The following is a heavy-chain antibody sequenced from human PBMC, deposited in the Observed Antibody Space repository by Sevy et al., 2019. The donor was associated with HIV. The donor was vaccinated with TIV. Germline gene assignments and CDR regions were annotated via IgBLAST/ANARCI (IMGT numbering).Heavy chain of an antibody. D-gene: IGHD3-3*01. V-gene: IGHV3-21*01. J-gene: IGHJ4*02. CDR2: ISSSSSYI. CDR3: ARDKGRRGTIFGVVNYFDY. CDR1: GFTFSSYS. Sequence: GGSLRLSCAASGFTFSSYSMNWVRQAPGKGLEWDSSISSSSSYIYYADSVKGRFTISRDNAKNSLYLQMNSLRAEDTAVYYCARDKGRRGTIFGVVNYFDYWGQGTLVTVSS.